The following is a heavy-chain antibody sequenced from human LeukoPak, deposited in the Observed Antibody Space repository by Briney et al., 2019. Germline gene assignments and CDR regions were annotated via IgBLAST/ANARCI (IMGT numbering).Heavy chain of an antibody. CDR2: INGDGTTT. CDR1: GFTFRDYF. D-gene: IGHD2-15*01. CDR3: ARRVDATRWFDP. V-gene: IGHV3-74*01. J-gene: IGHJ5*02. Sequence: GGSLRLSCSASGFTFRDYFMHWVRQAPGEGLVWVSRINGDGTTTIYVDSVKGRFTISRDNAKNTLYLQMNSLRAEDTAIYYCARRVDATRWFDPWGQGTLVTVSS.